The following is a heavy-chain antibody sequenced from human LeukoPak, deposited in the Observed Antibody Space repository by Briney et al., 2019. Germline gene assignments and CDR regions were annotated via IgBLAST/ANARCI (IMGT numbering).Heavy chain of an antibody. J-gene: IGHJ4*02. Sequence: GSLRLSCAASGFAFSRYVMHWVRQTPGKGLEDVSTISSSGGSTYYANSVKGRFTISRDNSKNTLYLQMNSLRAEDTAVYYCARDPSNRDGYNSGDYWGQGTLVTVSS. D-gene: IGHD5-24*01. CDR1: GFAFSRYV. CDR2: ISSSGGST. V-gene: IGHV3-64*01. CDR3: ARDPSNRDGYNSGDY.